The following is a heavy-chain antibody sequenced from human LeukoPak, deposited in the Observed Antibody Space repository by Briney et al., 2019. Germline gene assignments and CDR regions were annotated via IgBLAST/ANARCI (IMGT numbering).Heavy chain of an antibody. CDR1: GFTFSSYS. CDR3: ARGPFTPPYYYYYMDV. Sequence: GGSLRLSCAASGFTFSSYSMNWVRQAPGKGLEWVSSIISSSSYIYYADSVKGRFTICRDNAQNSLYLQMHSLSAEDTAVYYCARGPFTPPYYYYYMDVWGKGTTVTVSS. CDR2: IISSSSYI. J-gene: IGHJ6*03. V-gene: IGHV3-21*01. D-gene: IGHD2-15*01.